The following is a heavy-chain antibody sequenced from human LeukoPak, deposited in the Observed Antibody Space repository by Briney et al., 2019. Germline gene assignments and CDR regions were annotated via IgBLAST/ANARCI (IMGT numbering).Heavy chain of an antibody. CDR3: AKDRPIAAAGTLDY. CDR1: GFTFSSYG. D-gene: IGHD6-13*01. V-gene: IGHV3-30*02. J-gene: IGHJ4*02. Sequence: GGSLRLSCAASGFTFSSYGMHWVRQAPGRGLEWVAFIRYDGSNKYYADSVKGRFTISRDNSKNTLYLQMNSLRAEDTAVYYCAKDRPIAAAGTLDYWGQGTLVTVSS. CDR2: IRYDGSNK.